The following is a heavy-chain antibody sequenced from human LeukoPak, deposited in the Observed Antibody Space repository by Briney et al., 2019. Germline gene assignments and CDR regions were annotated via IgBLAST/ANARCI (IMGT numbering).Heavy chain of an antibody. CDR2: IKEDGSEK. Sequence: GGSLRLSCAASGFTFSTYWMTWVRQAPGKGLEWVANIKEDGSEKNYVDSVKGRFTISRDNAKNSLYLQMNSLRAEDTAVYYCARDPWNSAYWGQGTLVTVSS. J-gene: IGHJ4*02. CDR1: GFTFSTYW. CDR3: ARDPWNSAY. V-gene: IGHV3-7*01. D-gene: IGHD1-7*01.